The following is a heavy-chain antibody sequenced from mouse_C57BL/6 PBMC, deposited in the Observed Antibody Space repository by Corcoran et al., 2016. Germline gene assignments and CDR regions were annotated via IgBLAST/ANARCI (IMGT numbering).Heavy chain of an antibody. CDR3: ARPGSGGFAY. CDR1: GYTFPTAG. Sequence: QIQLVQSVPELKKPGDTVQISCKASGYTFPTAGLQWVQKMPGKGFKLIGWINTHSGEPKYAEDFKGRFAFSLETSARTAYLQISNLKNEDAATYFCARPGSGGFAYWGQGTLVTVSA. D-gene: IGHD1-1*01. CDR2: INTHSGEP. V-gene: IGHV9-4*01. J-gene: IGHJ3*01.